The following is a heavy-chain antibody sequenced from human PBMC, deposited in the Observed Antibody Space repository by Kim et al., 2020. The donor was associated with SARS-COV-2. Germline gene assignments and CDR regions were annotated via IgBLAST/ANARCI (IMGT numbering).Heavy chain of an antibody. Sequence: SVKVSCKASGDTFSRYAFSWLRQAPGQGLEWMGRIFAILDIPNTAQRFQGRVTLSADKSTNTAYMELSSLTSEETAVYDCARDLGGPTSAYYFDYWGQGTLVTVSS. D-gene: IGHD2-2*01. V-gene: IGHV1-69*04. J-gene: IGHJ4*02. CDR3: ARDLGGPTSAYYFDY. CDR1: GDTFSRYA. CDR2: IFAILDIP.